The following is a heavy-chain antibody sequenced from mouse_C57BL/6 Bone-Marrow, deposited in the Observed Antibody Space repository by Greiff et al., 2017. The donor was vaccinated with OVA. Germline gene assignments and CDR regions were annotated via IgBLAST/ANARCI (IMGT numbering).Heavy chain of an antibody. CDR2: IYIGNGYT. CDR1: GYTFTSYG. Sequence: VQLKQSGAELVRPGSSVKMSCKTSGYTFTSYGINWVKQRPGQGLEWIGYIYIGNGYTEYNKKFKGKATLTSDTSSSTAYMQLSSLTSEDSAIYFCANDSFYAMDYWGQGTSVTVSS. V-gene: IGHV1-58*01. CDR3: ANDSFYAMDY. D-gene: IGHD2-12*01. J-gene: IGHJ4*01.